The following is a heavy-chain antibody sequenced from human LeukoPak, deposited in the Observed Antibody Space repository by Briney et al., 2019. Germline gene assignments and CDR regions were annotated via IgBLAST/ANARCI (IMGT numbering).Heavy chain of an antibody. CDR3: ARDYWYLVDY. CDR2: ISKDRSNQ. Sequence: GGSLRLSCAASGFTFSSSPMHWVRQAPDKGLEWVAIISKDRSNQYYAASVKGRFTISRDNSKDTLFLQMNSLRGEDTAVYYCARDYWYLVDYWGQGTLVTVSS. CDR1: GFTFSSSP. D-gene: IGHD2-8*02. J-gene: IGHJ4*02. V-gene: IGHV3-30-3*01.